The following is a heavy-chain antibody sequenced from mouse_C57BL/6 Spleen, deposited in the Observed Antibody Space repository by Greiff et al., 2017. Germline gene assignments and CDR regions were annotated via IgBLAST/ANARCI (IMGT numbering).Heavy chain of an antibody. J-gene: IGHJ3*01. CDR1: GYTFTDYY. Sequence: VQLQQSGPELVKPGASVKISCKASGYTFTDYYMNWVKQSHGKSLEWIGDINPNNGGTSYNQKFKGKATLTVDKSSSTAYMELRSLTSEDSAVXYCAIYYDYPWFAYWGKGTLVTVSA. CDR3: AIYYDYPWFAY. CDR2: INPNNGGT. V-gene: IGHV1-26*01. D-gene: IGHD2-4*01.